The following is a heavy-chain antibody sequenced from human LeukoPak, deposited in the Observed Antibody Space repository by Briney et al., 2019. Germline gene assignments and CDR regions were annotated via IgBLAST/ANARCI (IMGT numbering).Heavy chain of an antibody. CDR1: GYTFSTHW. V-gene: IGHV5-51*03. CDR2: IYPADSDT. J-gene: IGHJ4*02. Sequence: SGESLTISCRGCGYTFSTHWIGWVRQMPGKGLEWMGIIYPADSDTRYSPSFQGQVTISADKSISTAYLQWGSLKASDTAMYYCARSPSGGFWTGYPPYFDNWGQGTLVTVSS. CDR3: ARSPSGGFWTGYPPYFDN. D-gene: IGHD3/OR15-3a*01.